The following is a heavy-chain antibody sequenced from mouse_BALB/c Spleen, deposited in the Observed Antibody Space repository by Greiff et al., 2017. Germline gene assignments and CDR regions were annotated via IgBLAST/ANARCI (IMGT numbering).Heavy chain of an antibody. CDR1: GYSFTSYW. CDR2: IYPGNSDT. J-gene: IGHJ2*01. Sequence: EVQLQQSGTVLARPGASVKMSCKASGYSFTSYWMHWVKQRPGQGLEWIGAIYPGNSDTSYNQKFKGKAKLTAVTSASTAYMELSSLTNEDSAVYYCTRSEYGNYLDYWGQGTTLTVSS. V-gene: IGHV1-5*01. D-gene: IGHD2-10*02. CDR3: TRSEYGNYLDY.